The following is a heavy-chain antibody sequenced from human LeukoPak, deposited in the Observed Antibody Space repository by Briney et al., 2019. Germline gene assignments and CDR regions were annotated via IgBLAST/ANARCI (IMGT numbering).Heavy chain of an antibody. CDR3: ARGIYGDY. D-gene: IGHD1-26*01. Sequence: SVKVSCKASGGTFSSYVINWVRQAPGQGLEWMGGIMPISGTANHAQKFQGRVTITADKSTSTAYMELSSLRSEDTAVYYCARGIYGDYWGQGTLVTVSS. CDR2: IMPISGTA. CDR1: GGTFSSYV. V-gene: IGHV1-69*06. J-gene: IGHJ4*02.